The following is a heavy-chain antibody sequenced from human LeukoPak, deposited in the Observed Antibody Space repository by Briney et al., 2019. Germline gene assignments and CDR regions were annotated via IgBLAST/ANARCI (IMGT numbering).Heavy chain of an antibody. CDR1: GGSISSYY. J-gene: IGHJ4*02. V-gene: IGHV4-59*01. CDR2: IYYSGST. D-gene: IGHD6-6*01. Sequence: PSETLSLTCTVSGGSISSYYWSWIRQPPGKGLEWIGYIYYSGSTNYNPSLKSRVTISVDTSKNQFSLKLSSVTAADTAVYYCARRSAARRGFDYWGQGTLVTVSS. CDR3: ARRSAARRGFDY.